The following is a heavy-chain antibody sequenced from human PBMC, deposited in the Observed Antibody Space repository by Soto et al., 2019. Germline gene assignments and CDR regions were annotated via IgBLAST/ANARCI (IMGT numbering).Heavy chain of an antibody. D-gene: IGHD6-6*01. CDR3: SKDRGGFGSSVGYYYYMDV. CDR1: GFTFSSYA. Sequence: GGSLRLSCAASGFTFSSYAMSWVRQAPGKGLEWVSTISGSGGGTYYADSVKGRFTISRDNSKNTLYLQMNSLRAEDTAVYYCSKDRGGFGSSVGYYYYMDVWGKGTTVTVSS. V-gene: IGHV3-23*01. CDR2: ISGSGGGT. J-gene: IGHJ6*03.